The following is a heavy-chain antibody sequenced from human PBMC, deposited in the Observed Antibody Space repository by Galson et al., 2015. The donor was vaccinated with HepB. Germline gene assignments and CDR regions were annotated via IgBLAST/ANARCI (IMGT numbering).Heavy chain of an antibody. Sequence: SLRLSCAASGFTFSSYGMHWVRQASGKGPEWVAVISYDGSNNYYADTVNGRFTISRDKSKNTLYLQMNSLRAEDTAVYYCARVDSSSWYEWFDPWGKGTLVTVSS. J-gene: IGHJ5*02. CDR1: GFTFSSYG. CDR2: ISYDGSNN. D-gene: IGHD6-13*01. CDR3: ARVDSSSWYEWFDP. V-gene: IGHV3-30*03.